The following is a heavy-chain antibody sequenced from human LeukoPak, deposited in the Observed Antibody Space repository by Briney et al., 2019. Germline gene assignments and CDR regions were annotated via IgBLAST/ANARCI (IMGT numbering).Heavy chain of an antibody. D-gene: IGHD5-12*01. CDR1: GFTFSSYW. CDR2: IKQDGSEK. CDR3: ARVSASGYDCFFDY. V-gene: IGHV3-7*01. Sequence: PGGSLRLSCAASGFTFSSYWMSWVRQAPGKGLEWEANIKQDGSEKYYVDSVKGRFTISRDNAKNSLYLQMNSLRAEDTAVYYCARVSASGYDCFFDYWGQGTLVTVSS. J-gene: IGHJ4*02.